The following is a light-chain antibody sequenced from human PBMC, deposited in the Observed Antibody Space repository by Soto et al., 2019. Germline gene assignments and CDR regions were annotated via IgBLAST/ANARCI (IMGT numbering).Light chain of an antibody. CDR2: RAS. CDR1: QSVLHSSNNENS. J-gene: IGKJ5*01. Sequence: DVVMTQSPDSLAVSPGERATINCKSSQSVLHSSNNENSLAWYQQKAGQRPKLLIYRASTRESGVPDRISGSGSGTDFTLTISSLQAEDVAVYYCQQYYTAIAFGQGTRLEIK. V-gene: IGKV4-1*01. CDR3: QQYYTAIA.